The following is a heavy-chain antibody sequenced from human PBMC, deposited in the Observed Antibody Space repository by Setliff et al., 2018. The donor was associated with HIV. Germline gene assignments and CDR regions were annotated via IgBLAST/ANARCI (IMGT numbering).Heavy chain of an antibody. J-gene: IGHJ4*02. V-gene: IGHV4-59*01. CDR2: IYIYNSGST. D-gene: IGHD2-21*01. Sequence: PSETLSLTCSVSGGSFSGYYWSWIRQHPGKGLEWIGYIYIYNSGSTNYNPSLTRRVTISVDTSRNQFSLKLTSVTAADTAIYYCARGVNFDYWGQGTQVTVSS. CDR1: GGSFSGYY. CDR3: ARGVNFDY.